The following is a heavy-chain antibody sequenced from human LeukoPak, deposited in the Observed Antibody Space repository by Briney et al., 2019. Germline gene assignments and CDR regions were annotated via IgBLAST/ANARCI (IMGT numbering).Heavy chain of an antibody. CDR2: IRYDGSNK. CDR3: AKESTIAYYYYYMDV. J-gene: IGHJ6*03. D-gene: IGHD1-1*01. Sequence: GGSLRLSCAASGFTFSSYWMSWVRQAPGKGLEWVAFIRYDGSNKYYADSVKGRFTISRDNSKNTLYLQMNSLRAEDTAVFYCAKESTIAYYYYYMDVWGKGTMVTVSS. CDR1: GFTFSSYW. V-gene: IGHV3-30*02.